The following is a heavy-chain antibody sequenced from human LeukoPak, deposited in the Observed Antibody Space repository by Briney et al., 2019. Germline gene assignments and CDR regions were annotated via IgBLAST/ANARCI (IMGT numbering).Heavy chain of an antibody. J-gene: IGHJ4*02. D-gene: IGHD3-16*01. CDR3: ARGRVWGQYFDY. CDR1: GGSFSGYY. Sequence: KPSETLSLTCAVYGGSFSGYYWSWIRQPPGKGLEWIGEINHSGNTNYNPSLKSRVTISVDTSKNQFSLKLSSVTAADTAVYYCARGRVWGQYFDYWGQGTLVTVSS. CDR2: INHSGNT. V-gene: IGHV4-34*01.